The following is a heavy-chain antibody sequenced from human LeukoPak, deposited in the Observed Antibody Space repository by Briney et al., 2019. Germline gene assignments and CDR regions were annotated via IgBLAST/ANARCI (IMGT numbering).Heavy chain of an antibody. D-gene: IGHD6-13*01. Sequence: SETLSLTCTVSGGSIRSYYWSWIRQPAGKGLEWIGRIYTSGSTNYNPSLQSRVTMSVDTSKNQFSLKLSSVTAADTAVYYCARGSSWAYYFDYWGQGTLVTVSS. CDR1: GGSIRSYY. CDR2: IYTSGST. J-gene: IGHJ4*02. CDR3: ARGSSWAYYFDY. V-gene: IGHV4-4*07.